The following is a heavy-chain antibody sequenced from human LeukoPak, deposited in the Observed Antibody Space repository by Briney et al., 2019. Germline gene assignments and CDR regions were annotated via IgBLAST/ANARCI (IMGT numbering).Heavy chain of an antibody. D-gene: IGHD3-10*01. V-gene: IGHV1-69*04. J-gene: IGHJ5*02. CDR3: ASLSFGSGRGNWFDP. CDR2: IIPILGIA. Sequence: GASVKVSCKASGGTFSSYAISWVRQAPGQGLEWMGRIIPILGIANYAQKFQGRVTITADKSTSTAYMELSSLRSEDTAVYYCASLSFGSGRGNWFDPWGQGTLVTVSS. CDR1: GGTFSSYA.